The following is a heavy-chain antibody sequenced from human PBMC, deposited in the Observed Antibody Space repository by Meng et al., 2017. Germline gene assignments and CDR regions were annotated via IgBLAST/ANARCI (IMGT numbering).Heavy chain of an antibody. D-gene: IGHD6-19*01. CDR1: GYTFTSYS. CDR3: AREPGSSGWNYFDS. Sequence: QVPFVQSGVWVKKPGASGEVASKDSGYTFTSYSKHWVRQDPGQRLEWMEWINAGNANTKYSQKFQDRVTITQDTSASTAYMELSSLRSEDTAMYYCAREPGSSGWNYFDSWGQGTLVTVSS. V-gene: IGHV1-3*01. CDR2: INAGNANT. J-gene: IGHJ4*02.